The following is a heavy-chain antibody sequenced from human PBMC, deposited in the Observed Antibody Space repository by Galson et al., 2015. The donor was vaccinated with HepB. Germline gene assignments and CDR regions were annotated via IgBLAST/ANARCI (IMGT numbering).Heavy chain of an antibody. CDR3: TRTTTPDSRNWPYLYY. CDR2: IRTNYYRATT. CDR1: GFIIRDYP. J-gene: IGHJ4*01. V-gene: IGHV3-49*04. D-gene: IGHD1-26*01. Sequence: SLRLSCASSGFIIRDYPMSWVRQAPGRGLEWLSFIRTNYYRATTEYAPSVKGRFTTSRDDSKNIASLEMNSLQFDDTAVYYCTRTTTPDSRNWPYLYYWGHGALVTVSS.